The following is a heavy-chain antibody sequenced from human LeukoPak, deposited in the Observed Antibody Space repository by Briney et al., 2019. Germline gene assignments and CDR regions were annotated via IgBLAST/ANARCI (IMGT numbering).Heavy chain of an antibody. V-gene: IGHV3-15*01. D-gene: IGHD1-1*01. Sequence: GGSLRLSCAASGITFSNAWMSWVRQAPGKGLEWVGRIKSKSDGETADYAAPAKGRFTISRDDSKNTLYLQMNSLKTEDTAIYYCATYRWYSDYWGQGVLVTVSS. CDR3: ATYRWYSDY. CDR2: IKSKSDGETA. J-gene: IGHJ4*02. CDR1: GITFSNAW.